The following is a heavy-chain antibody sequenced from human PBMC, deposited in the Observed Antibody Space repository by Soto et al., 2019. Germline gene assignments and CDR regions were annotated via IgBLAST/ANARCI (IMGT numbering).Heavy chain of an antibody. Sequence: GGSLRLSCAASGFTFSSYAMHWVRQAPGKGLEYVSAISSNGGSTYYANSVKGRFTISRDNSKNTLYLQMGSLRAEDMAVYYCARQWLDSYYFDYWGQGTPVXVSS. CDR1: GFTFSSYA. CDR3: ARQWLDSYYFDY. J-gene: IGHJ4*02. V-gene: IGHV3-64*01. CDR2: ISSNGGST. D-gene: IGHD6-19*01.